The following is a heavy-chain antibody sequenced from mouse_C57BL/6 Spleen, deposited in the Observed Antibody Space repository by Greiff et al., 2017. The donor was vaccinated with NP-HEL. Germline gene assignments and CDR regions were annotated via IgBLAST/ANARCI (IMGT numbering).Heavy chain of an antibody. CDR3: AGLTPSYFDY. D-gene: IGHD3-1*01. CDR1: GYTFTSYT. J-gene: IGHJ2*01. CDR2: INPSSGYT. Sequence: VQLQESGAELARPGASVKMSCKASGYTFTSYTMHWVKQRPGQGLEWIGYINPSSGYTKYNQKFKDKATLTADKSSSTAYMQLSSLTSEDSAVYYCAGLTPSYFDYWGQGTTLTVSS. V-gene: IGHV1-4*01.